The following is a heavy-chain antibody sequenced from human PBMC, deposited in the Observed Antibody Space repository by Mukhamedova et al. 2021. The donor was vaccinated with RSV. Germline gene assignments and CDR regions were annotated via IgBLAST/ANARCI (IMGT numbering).Heavy chain of an antibody. CDR3: AKGRRYTHSADVFDI. Sequence: SGSGGATYLADSVKGRFTTSRDNSKNTLYLQMNSLRVEDTAVYYCAKGRRYTHSADVFDIWGQGTMVIVSS. CDR2: SGSGGAT. V-gene: IGHV3-23*01. D-gene: IGHD3-16*02. J-gene: IGHJ3*02.